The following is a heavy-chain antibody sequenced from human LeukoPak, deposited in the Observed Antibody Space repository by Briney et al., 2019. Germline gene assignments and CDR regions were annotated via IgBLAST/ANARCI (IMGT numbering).Heavy chain of an antibody. D-gene: IGHD4-17*01. CDR1: VGTFSSYA. J-gene: IGHJ6*03. CDR3: ARGRGYGDYYYYCYYYMDV. Sequence: SVKVSCKASVGTFSSYAISWVRQAPGRGLGWMGGIIPMFGTANYAQKFQGRVTTTTDESTSTAYMELSSLRSEDPAVYYCARGRGYGDYYYYCYYYMDVWGKGTTVTVSS. CDR2: IIPMFGTA. V-gene: IGHV1-69*05.